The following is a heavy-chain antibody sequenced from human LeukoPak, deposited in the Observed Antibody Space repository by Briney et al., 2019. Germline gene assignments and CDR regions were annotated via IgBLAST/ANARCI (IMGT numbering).Heavy chain of an antibody. CDR3: AKVCSPLYYYYAMDV. V-gene: IGHV3-30*18. CDR1: GFTFSSYG. Sequence: PGRSLRLSCAASGFTFSSYGMYWVRQAPGKGLEWVAVILYDGSNQYYADSVKGRFTISRDNSKNTVDLQMNSLRGEDTAVYYCAKVCSPLYYYYAMDVWGQGTTVTVSS. J-gene: IGHJ6*02. D-gene: IGHD4/OR15-4a*01. CDR2: ILYDGSNQ.